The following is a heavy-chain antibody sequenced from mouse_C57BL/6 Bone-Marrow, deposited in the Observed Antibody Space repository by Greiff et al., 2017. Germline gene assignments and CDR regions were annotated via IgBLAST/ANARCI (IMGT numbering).Heavy chain of an antibody. V-gene: IGHV1-64*01. Sequence: VQLQQPGAELVKPGASVKLSCKASGYTFPSYWMHWVKQRPGQGLEWIGMIQPNSGSTNYNEKFKSKATLTVDKSSSTAYMQLSSLTSEDAAVYYCARRRVLVPFAYWGQGTLVTVSA. CDR3: ARRRVLVPFAY. CDR1: GYTFPSYW. J-gene: IGHJ3*01. D-gene: IGHD2-12*01. CDR2: IQPNSGST.